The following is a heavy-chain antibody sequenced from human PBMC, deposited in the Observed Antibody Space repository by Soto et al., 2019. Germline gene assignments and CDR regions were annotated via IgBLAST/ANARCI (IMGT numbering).Heavy chain of an antibody. CDR1: GFSFSDYT. J-gene: IGHJ4*02. V-gene: IGHV3-21*01. CDR2: ISSSSSYI. CDR3: ARDLNKSTSY. Sequence: GGSLRLSCAASGFSFSDYTMNWVRQAPGKGLEWVSSISSSSSYIYYADSVKGRFTISRDNAKNSLYLQMNSLRAEDTAVYYCARDLNKSTSYWGQGTLVTVSS.